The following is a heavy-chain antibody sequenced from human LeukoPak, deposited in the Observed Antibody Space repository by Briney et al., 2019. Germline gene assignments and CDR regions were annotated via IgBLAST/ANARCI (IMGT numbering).Heavy chain of an antibody. V-gene: IGHV3-21*04. Sequence: TGGSLRLSCAASGFTFSSYNMNWVRQAPGKGLEWVSSITSSSTYIYYADSVKGRFTISRDNARNSLYLQMNSLRAEDTALYYCASSPIVDFYYYSYMDVWGKGTTVTVSS. CDR1: GFTFSSYN. CDR2: ITSSSTYI. J-gene: IGHJ6*03. CDR3: ASSPIVDFYYYSYMDV. D-gene: IGHD1-26*01.